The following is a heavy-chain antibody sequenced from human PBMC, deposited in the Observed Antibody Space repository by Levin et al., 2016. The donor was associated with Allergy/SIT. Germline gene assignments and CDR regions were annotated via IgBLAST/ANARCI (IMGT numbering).Heavy chain of an antibody. CDR2: ITGSGDGT. Sequence: GGSLRLSCAASGFTFRNYVLAWVRQAPGKGLQWVSSITGSGDGTFYADSVKGRFTISKDTSKNTLYLQMNSLRVDDTAMYYCTKASGGGDRDDWGQGTLVTVSS. V-gene: IGHV3-23*01. CDR3: TKASGGGDRDD. J-gene: IGHJ1*01. CDR1: GFTFRNYV. D-gene: IGHD2-21*02.